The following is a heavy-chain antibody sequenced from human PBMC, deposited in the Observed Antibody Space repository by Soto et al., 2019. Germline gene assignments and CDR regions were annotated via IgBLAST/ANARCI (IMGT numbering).Heavy chain of an antibody. Sequence: EVQLLESGGGLVQPGGSLRLSCAASGFNFSNYAMSWVRQAPGKGLECVSVISGSGGNTYYADSVKGQFTISRDNSKNTLYLQMNSLRAEDTAVYYCSKDRGIQPWLRGGTILYGMDVWGQGTTVTVSS. CDR1: GFNFSNYA. D-gene: IGHD5-18*01. J-gene: IGHJ6*02. CDR2: ISGSGGNT. CDR3: SKDRGIQPWLRGGTILYGMDV. V-gene: IGHV3-23*01.